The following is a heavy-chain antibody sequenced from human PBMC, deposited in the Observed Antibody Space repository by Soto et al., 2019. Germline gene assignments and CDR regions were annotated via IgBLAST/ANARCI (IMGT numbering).Heavy chain of an antibody. CDR3: AHSRVRQYSSSWNVFFGMDV. Sequence: SGPTLVNPTQTLTLTCTFSGFSLSTSGVGVGWIRQPPGKALEWLALIYWDDDKRYSPSLKSRLTITKDTSKNQEVLTMTNMDPVDTATYYCAHSRVRQYSSSWNVFFGMDVWGQGTTVTVSS. CDR2: IYWDDDK. D-gene: IGHD6-13*01. CDR1: GFSLSTSGVG. V-gene: IGHV2-5*02. J-gene: IGHJ6*02.